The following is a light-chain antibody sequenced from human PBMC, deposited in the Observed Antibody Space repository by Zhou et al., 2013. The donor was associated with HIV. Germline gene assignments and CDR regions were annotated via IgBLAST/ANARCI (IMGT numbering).Light chain of an antibody. J-gene: IGKJ1*01. V-gene: IGKV1-5*03. CDR2: KAS. CDR3: QQYNSYSST. Sequence: DIQMTQSPSTLSASVGDRVTITCRASQSINNWLAWYQQKPGKAPKLLIYKASSLESGVPSRFSGSGSGTEFTLTISSLQPDDFATYYCQQYNSYSSTFGQGTKVE. CDR1: QSINNW.